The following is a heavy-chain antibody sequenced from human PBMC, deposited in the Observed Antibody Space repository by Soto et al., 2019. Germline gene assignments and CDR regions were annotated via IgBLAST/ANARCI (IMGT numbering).Heavy chain of an antibody. CDR2: IDPRDSYI. Sequence: PGESLKTPCKVSGYSITSFWIAWVRQMPGKGLEWMGGIDPRDSYINYNPSSQGHVTIPADTSISTAYLQWSSLKASDTALYYCARFAVTPAPPGDYWGQGTLVTVSS. D-gene: IGHD2-2*01. CDR3: ARFAVTPAPPGDY. J-gene: IGHJ4*02. V-gene: IGHV5-10-1*01. CDR1: GYSITSFW.